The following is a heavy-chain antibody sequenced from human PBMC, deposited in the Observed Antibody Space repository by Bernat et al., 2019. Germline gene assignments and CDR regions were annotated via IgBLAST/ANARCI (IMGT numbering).Heavy chain of an antibody. CDR3: ARPTDKSDY. CDR2: IDYSGST. D-gene: IGHD1-26*01. V-gene: IGHV4-30-4*01. Sequence: QVLLQESGPGLVKPSQTLSLTCIVSGGSISTPGYYWSWIRQPPGKGLEWIGYIDYSGSTYYNPSLKSRVSISVDTSKNQFSLMLRSVTAADMAVYYCARPTDKSDYWGQGTLVTVSS. CDR1: GGSISTPGYY. J-gene: IGHJ4*02.